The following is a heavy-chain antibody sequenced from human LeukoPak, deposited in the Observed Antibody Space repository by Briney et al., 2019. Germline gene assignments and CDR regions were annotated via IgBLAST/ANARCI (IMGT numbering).Heavy chain of an antibody. J-gene: IGHJ4*02. V-gene: IGHV4-34*01. Sequence: SETLSLTCAVYGGSFSGYYWSWIRQPPGKGLGWIGEINHSGSTNYNPSLKSRVTMSVDTSKNQFSLKVSSVSAADTGVYYCARAPEFSSGWLLDCWGQGSLVTVSS. CDR3: ARAPEFSSGWLLDC. CDR2: INHSGST. D-gene: IGHD6-19*01. CDR1: GGSFSGYY.